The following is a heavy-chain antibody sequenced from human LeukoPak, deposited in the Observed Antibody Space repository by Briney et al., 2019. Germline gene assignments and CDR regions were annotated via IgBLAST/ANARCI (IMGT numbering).Heavy chain of an antibody. J-gene: IGHJ4*02. CDR1: GFTFSSYG. CDR2: IWYDGSNR. CDR3: AKDSAITMAHYFDY. V-gene: IGHV3-33*06. Sequence: GGSLRLSCAASGFTFSSYGMHWVRQAPGKGLEWVAVIWYDGSNRYYADSVKGRFTISRDNSKNTLYLQMNSLRAEDTAVYYCAKDSAITMAHYFDYWGQGTLVTVSS. D-gene: IGHD3-10*01.